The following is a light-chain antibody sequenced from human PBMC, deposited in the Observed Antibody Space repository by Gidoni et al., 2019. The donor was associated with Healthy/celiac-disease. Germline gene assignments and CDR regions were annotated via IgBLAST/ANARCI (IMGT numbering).Light chain of an antibody. CDR3: CSYAGSYTFAVV. CDR2: DVS. J-gene: IGLJ2*01. CDR1: SGDVGGYNY. V-gene: IGLV2-11*01. Sequence: QSALTQPRSVSGSPGQSVPISCTATSGDVGGYNYVSWYQQHPGKAPKPMIYDVSKRPSGVPDRFSGSKSGNTASLTISGLQAEDEADYYCCSYAGSYTFAVVFGGGTKLTVL.